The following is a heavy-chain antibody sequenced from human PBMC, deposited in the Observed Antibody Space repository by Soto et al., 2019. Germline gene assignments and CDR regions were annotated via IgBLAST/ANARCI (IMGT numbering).Heavy chain of an antibody. Sequence: HLQLQESGPGLVKSSETLSLTCTVSGGSISSRSYYWGRIRQPPGKGLEWIGSIYYSGSTFYNPSLQSRVPIYIDTSKNQFALKVRSVTAANTAVYYCASSIAPRPTKSGIDYWGQGTLVTVSS. CDR3: ASSIAPRPTKSGIDY. J-gene: IGHJ4*01. CDR2: IYYSGST. D-gene: IGHD6-6*01. CDR1: GGSISSRSYY. V-gene: IGHV4-39*01.